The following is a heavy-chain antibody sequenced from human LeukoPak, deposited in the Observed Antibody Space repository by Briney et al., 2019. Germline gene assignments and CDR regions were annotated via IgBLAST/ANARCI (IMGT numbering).Heavy chain of an antibody. J-gene: IGHJ6*03. CDR1: GYTFTGYY. CDR2: INPNSGGT. CDR3: ARGGNPIWYYYMDV. D-gene: IGHD1-14*01. V-gene: IGHV1-2*02. Sequence: GASVTVSCKASGYTFTGYYMHWVRQAPGQGLEWMGWINPNSGGTNYAQKFQGRVTMTRDTSISTGYMELSSLRSDDTAVYYCARGGNPIWYYYMDVWGKGTTVTISS.